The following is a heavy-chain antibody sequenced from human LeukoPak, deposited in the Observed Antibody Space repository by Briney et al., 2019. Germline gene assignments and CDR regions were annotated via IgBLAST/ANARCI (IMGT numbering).Heavy chain of an antibody. CDR2: IGSSSSTI. CDR1: GFTFSSYS. CDR3: ARRAPSHDFDD. V-gene: IGHV3-48*01. J-gene: IGHJ4*02. Sequence: GGSLRLSCAASGFTFSSYSMNWVRQAPGKGLEWVSYIGSSSSTIYYADSVKGRFTISRDNAKNSLYLQMNSLRAEDTALYYCARRAPSHDFDDWGQGTLVTVSS.